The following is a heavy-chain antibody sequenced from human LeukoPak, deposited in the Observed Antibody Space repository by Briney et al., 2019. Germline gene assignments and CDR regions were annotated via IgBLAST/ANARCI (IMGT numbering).Heavy chain of an antibody. J-gene: IGHJ1*01. Sequence: GGSLRLSCAASGFTVSSNYMSWVRQAPGKGLEWVSVIYSGGSTYYADSVKGRFTISRDNSKNTLYLQMNSLRSEDTAVYYCARGLRDSSGREYFQDWGQGTLVTVSS. V-gene: IGHV3-53*05. CDR2: IYSGGST. D-gene: IGHD3-22*01. CDR1: GFTVSSNY. CDR3: ARGLRDSSGREYFQD.